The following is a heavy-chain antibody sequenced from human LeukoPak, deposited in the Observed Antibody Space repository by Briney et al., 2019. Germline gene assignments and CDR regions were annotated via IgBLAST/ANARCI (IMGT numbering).Heavy chain of an antibody. CDR2: IYTSGST. CDR1: GGSISSYY. D-gene: IGHD4-17*01. V-gene: IGHV4-4*07. CDR3: ARGGHDYGFFP. Sequence: SETLSLTCTVSGGSISSYYWSWIRQPARKGLEWIGRIYTSGSTNYNPSLKSRVTISVDKSKNQFSLKLSSVTAADTAVYYCARGGHDYGFFPWGQGTLVTVSS. J-gene: IGHJ5*02.